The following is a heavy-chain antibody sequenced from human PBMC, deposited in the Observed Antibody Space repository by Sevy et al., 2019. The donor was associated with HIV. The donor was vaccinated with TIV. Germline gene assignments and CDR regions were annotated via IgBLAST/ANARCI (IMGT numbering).Heavy chain of an antibody. CDR2: IWYDGSNK. Sequence: GGSLRLSCAASGFTFSSYGMHWVRQAPGKGLEWAAVIWYDGSNKYYADSVKGRFTISRDNSKNTLYLQMNSLRAEDTAVYYCARDKIREVDDFWSGSVNWFDPWGQGTLVTVSS. CDR1: GFTFSSYG. CDR3: ARDKIREVDDFWSGSVNWFDP. D-gene: IGHD3-3*01. V-gene: IGHV3-33*01. J-gene: IGHJ5*02.